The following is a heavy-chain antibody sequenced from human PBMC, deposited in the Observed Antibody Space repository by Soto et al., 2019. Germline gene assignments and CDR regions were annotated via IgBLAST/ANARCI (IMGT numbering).Heavy chain of an antibody. J-gene: IGHJ4*02. V-gene: IGHV3-21*01. D-gene: IGHD5-18*01. CDR3: ARDQPGYSYGYGLGY. CDR2: ISSSSSYI. CDR1: GFTFSTYS. Sequence: EVQLVDSGGGRVKPGGSLRPSCPASGFTFSTYSMNWVRQAPGKGLEWVSSISSSSSYIYYADSVKGRFTISRDNAKNTLYLQMNSLRAEDTAVYYCARDQPGYSYGYGLGYWGQGTLVTVSS.